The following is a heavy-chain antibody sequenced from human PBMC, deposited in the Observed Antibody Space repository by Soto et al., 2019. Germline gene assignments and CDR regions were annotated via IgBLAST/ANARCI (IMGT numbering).Heavy chain of an antibody. Sequence: ASVKVSCKASGYTFTSYGISWVRQAPGQGLEWMGWISAYNGNTNYAQKPQGRVTMTTDTSTSTAYMELRSLRSDDTAVYYCARDLSGYCGGDCYADYWGQGTLVTVSS. CDR3: ARDLSGYCGGDCYADY. V-gene: IGHV1-18*01. CDR1: GYTFTSYG. J-gene: IGHJ4*02. CDR2: ISAYNGNT. D-gene: IGHD2-21*01.